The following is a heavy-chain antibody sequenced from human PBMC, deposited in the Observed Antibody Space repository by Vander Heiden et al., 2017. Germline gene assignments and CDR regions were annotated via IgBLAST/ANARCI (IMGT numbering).Heavy chain of an antibody. Sequence: QVQLVESGGGAVQPGRSLRLSCAAPGFTFSTYGMHWVRQAPGKGLEWVAVISYDGRVTFHADSVKGRFTISRDNSKNTLDLQMNGLRVEDTALYYCAKEIQPVSSSGWPFDYWGQGTLVTVSS. CDR2: ISYDGRVT. CDR1: GFTFSTYG. CDR3: AKEIQPVSSSGWPFDY. V-gene: IGHV3-30*18. J-gene: IGHJ4*02. D-gene: IGHD6-19*01.